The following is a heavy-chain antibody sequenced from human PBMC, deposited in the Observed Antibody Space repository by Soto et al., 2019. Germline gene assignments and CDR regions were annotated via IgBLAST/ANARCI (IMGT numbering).Heavy chain of an antibody. CDR1: GGSISSYY. V-gene: IGHV4-59*05. J-gene: IGHJ3*02. D-gene: IGHD2-2*01. CDR2: IYYSGST. CDR3: ARHVGRYCSSTSCYPHAFDI. Sequence: ATPSETLSLTCTVSGGSISSYYWSWIRQPPGKGLEWIGSIYYSGSTYYNPSLKSRVTISVDTSKNQFSLKLSSVTAADTAVYYFARHVGRYCSSTSCYPHAFDIWGQGTMVTVSS.